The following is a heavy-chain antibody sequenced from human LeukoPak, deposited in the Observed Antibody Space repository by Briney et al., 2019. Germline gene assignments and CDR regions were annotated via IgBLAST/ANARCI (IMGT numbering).Heavy chain of an antibody. V-gene: IGHV3-30*04. J-gene: IGHJ4*02. Sequence: GGSLRLSCAASGFTFSSYAMHWVRQAPGKGLEWVAVISYDGSNKYYADSAKGRFTISRDNSKNTLYLQMNSLRAEDTAVYYCARGDLTTVTLLDYWGQRTLVTVSS. CDR1: GFTFSSYA. D-gene: IGHD4-17*01. CDR3: ARGDLTTVTLLDY. CDR2: ISYDGSNK.